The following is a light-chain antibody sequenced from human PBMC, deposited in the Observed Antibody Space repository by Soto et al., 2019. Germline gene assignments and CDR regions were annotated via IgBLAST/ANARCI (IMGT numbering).Light chain of an antibody. J-gene: IGKJ5*01. CDR2: DAS. CDR3: QQRSSRPIT. V-gene: IGKV3D-20*02. Sequence: DIVLRQSPATLCLSPGERATLSSGASADVSSSYVAWYQQKSGLAPRLLIHDASSRATGTSDRFRGSKSGTDFTLTISIQEPEDLADYYCQQRSSRPITSGQGTR. CDR1: ADVSSSY.